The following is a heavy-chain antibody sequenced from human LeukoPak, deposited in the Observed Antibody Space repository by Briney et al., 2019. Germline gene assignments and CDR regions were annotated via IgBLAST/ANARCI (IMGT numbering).Heavy chain of an antibody. CDR3: SRSAYYDGSGNYYDY. D-gene: IGHD3-22*01. J-gene: IGHJ4*02. Sequence: GGSLRLSCAASGFTFSSYSMHWVRQAPGKGLVWVSRISDGGSTTTYADSVKGRFTISRDNAKNTLYLQMNGLRAEDTAVYYCSRSAYYDGSGNYYDYWGPGTLVTVSS. CDR1: GFTFSSYS. V-gene: IGHV3-74*01. CDR2: ISDGGSTT.